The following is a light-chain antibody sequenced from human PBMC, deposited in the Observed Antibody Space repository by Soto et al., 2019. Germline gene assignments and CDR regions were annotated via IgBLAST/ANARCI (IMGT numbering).Light chain of an antibody. J-gene: IGKJ1*01. Sequence: DIVMTQSPLSLPVTPGEAASISCRSGQSLLHSNGYNYLDWYLQKPGQSPQLMIYLGSNRASGVPDRFSGSGSGTDCTLKISRVEAEDVGVYYCMQALQTPWTLGQGTKVDIK. CDR3: MQALQTPWT. CDR1: QSLLHSNGYNY. V-gene: IGKV2-28*01. CDR2: LGS.